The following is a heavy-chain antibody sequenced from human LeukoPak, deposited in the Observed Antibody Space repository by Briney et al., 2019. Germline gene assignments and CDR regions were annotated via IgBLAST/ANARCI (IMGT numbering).Heavy chain of an antibody. CDR1: GGSFSGYY. CDR2: INHSGST. V-gene: IGHV4-34*01. CDR3: AKGAFYCSSTSCYGTRLYYFDY. J-gene: IGHJ4*02. Sequence: SETLSLTCAVYGGSFSGYYWNWIRQPPGKGLEWIGEINHSGSTNYNPSLKSPVTISVDTSKNQFSLKLSSVTAADTAVYYCAKGAFYCSSTSCYGTRLYYFDYWGQGTLVTVSS. D-gene: IGHD2-2*01.